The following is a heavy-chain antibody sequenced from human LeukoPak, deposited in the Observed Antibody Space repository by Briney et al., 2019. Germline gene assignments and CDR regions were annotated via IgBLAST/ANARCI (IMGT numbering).Heavy chain of an antibody. D-gene: IGHD3-10*01. CDR2: ISYDGSNK. CDR1: GFTFSSYA. Sequence: GRSLRLSCAASGFTFSSYAMHWVRQAPGKGLEWVAVISYDGSNKYYADSVKGRFTISRDNSKNTLCLQMNSLRAEDTAVYYCARERYSGSYSIAFDYWGQGTLVTVSS. V-gene: IGHV3-30*04. CDR3: ARERYSGSYSIAFDY. J-gene: IGHJ4*02.